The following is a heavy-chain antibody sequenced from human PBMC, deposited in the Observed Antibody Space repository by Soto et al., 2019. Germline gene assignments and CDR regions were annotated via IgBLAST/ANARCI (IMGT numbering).Heavy chain of an antibody. V-gene: IGHV3-21*01. CDR3: ARDLVVPAPAEWFDP. D-gene: IGHD2-2*01. CDR1: GFTFSSYS. CDR2: ISSSSSYI. J-gene: IGHJ5*02. Sequence: EVQLVESGGGLVKPGGSLRLSCAASGFTFSSYSMNWVRQAPGKGLEWVSSISSSSSYIYYADSVKGRFTISRDNAKNSLYLQMNSLRAEDTAVYYCARDLVVPAPAEWFDPWGQGTLVTVSS.